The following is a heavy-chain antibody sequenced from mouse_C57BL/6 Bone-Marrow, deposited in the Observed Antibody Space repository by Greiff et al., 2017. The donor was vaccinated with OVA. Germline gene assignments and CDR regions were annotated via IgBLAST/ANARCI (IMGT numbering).Heavy chain of an antibody. CDR3: ARQGSNYPHWYFDV. CDR2: ISSGGSYT. V-gene: IGHV5-6*01. CDR1: GFTFSSYG. D-gene: IGHD2-5*01. Sequence: EVQVVESGGDLVKPGGSLKLSCAASGFTFSSYGMSWVRQTPDKRLEWVATISSGGSYTYYPDSVKGRFTISRDNAKNTLYLQMSSLKSEDTAMYYCARQGSNYPHWYFDVWGTGTTVTVSS. J-gene: IGHJ1*03.